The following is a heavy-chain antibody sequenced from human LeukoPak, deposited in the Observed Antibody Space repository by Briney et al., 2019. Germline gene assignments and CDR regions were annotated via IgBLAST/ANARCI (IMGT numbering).Heavy chain of an antibody. V-gene: IGHV1-2*02. J-gene: IGHJ6*03. CDR3: ARGLKAAGIYYYYYMDV. CDR2: INPNSGGT. Sequence: GASVKVSCKASGYTFTGYYMHWVRQAPGQGLEWMGWINPNSGGTNYAQKFQGRVTITRNTSISTAYMELSSLRSEDTAVYYCARGLKAAGIYYYYYMDVWGKGTTVTVSS. CDR1: GYTFTGYY. D-gene: IGHD6-13*01.